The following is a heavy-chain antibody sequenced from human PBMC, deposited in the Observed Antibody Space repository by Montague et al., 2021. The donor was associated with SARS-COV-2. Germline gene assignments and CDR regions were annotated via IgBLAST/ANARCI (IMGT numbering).Heavy chain of an antibody. D-gene: IGHD5-12*01. CDR3: ARDRGSPNWFDP. J-gene: IGHJ5*02. CDR2: INPSSDDT. Sequence: SVKVSCKASGYTSTGYYIHWVRQAPGQGLEWMGWINPSSDDTNYAQSFQGRVTITSDTSISTAYMELTRLTSDDTAVYYCARDRGSPNWFDPWGQGTLVTVSS. CDR1: GYTSTGYY. V-gene: IGHV1-2*02.